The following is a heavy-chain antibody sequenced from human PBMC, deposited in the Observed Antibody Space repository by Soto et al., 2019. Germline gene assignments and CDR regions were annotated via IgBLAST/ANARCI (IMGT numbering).Heavy chain of an antibody. Sequence: RLSCRASGLAFGDFAVNWVLQVPGRGLEWVAGVSTNGRSTYYADSVRGRFTISRDNSKITVYLQMNSLRAEDTAVYYCAKDRALNYFYGMDVWGQGTTVTVSS. CDR1: GLAFGDFA. V-gene: IGHV3-23*01. D-gene: IGHD3-10*01. J-gene: IGHJ6*02. CDR2: VSTNGRST. CDR3: AKDRALNYFYGMDV.